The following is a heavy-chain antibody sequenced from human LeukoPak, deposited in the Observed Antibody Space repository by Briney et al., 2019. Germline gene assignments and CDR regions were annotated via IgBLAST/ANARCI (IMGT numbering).Heavy chain of an antibody. D-gene: IGHD6-6*01. Sequence: GGSLRLSCAASGFTFSGSAMHWVRQASGKGLEWVGRIRSKANSYATAYAASVKGRFTISRDDSKNTAYLQMNSLKTEDTAVYYCTFRLSSSSEHWGQGTLVTVSS. J-gene: IGHJ4*02. CDR1: GFTFSGSA. CDR2: IRSKANSYAT. CDR3: TFRLSSSSEH. V-gene: IGHV3-73*01.